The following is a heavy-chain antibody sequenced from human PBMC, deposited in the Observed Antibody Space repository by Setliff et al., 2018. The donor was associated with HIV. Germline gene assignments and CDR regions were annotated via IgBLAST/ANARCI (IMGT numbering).Heavy chain of an antibody. J-gene: IGHJ3*02. Sequence: PSETLSLTCTASGDSINSHFWTWIRQSPRKGLEWIGYISSTGAAWYNPSLKSRVTMSIDTSKIHFSLTLSSVSGADTALYYCARGGKRAFDIWGQGAMVTVSS. CDR3: ARGGKRAFDI. CDR1: GDSINSHF. V-gene: IGHV4-59*11. CDR2: ISSTGAA.